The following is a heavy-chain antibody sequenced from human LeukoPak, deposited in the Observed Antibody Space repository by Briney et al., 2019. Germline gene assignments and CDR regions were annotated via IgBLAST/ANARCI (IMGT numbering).Heavy chain of an antibody. CDR3: ARDITVTTFGYYYGMDV. J-gene: IGHJ6*02. CDR1: GGSISSGGYY. D-gene: IGHD4-17*01. V-gene: IGHV4-31*03. CDR2: IYYSGST. Sequence: SQTLSLTRTVSGGSISSGGYYWSWIRQHPGKGLEWIGYIYYSGSTYYNPSLKSRVTISVDTSKNQFSLKLSSVTAADTAVYYCARDITVTTFGYYYGMDVWGQGTTVTVSS.